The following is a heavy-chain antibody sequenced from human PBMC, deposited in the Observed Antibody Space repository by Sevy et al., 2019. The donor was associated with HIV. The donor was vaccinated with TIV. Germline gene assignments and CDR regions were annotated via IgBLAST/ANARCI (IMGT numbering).Heavy chain of an antibody. Sequence: GGSLRLSCAASGFTFSSYWMSWVRQAPGKGLEWVANIKQDGSEKYYVDSVKGRFTISRDNAKNSLYLQMNSLRAEDTAVYYCARDVVGIAAAVTYYYYGMDVWGQGTTVTVSS. V-gene: IGHV3-7*01. CDR2: IKQDGSEK. D-gene: IGHD6-13*01. J-gene: IGHJ6*02. CDR3: ARDVVGIAAAVTYYYYGMDV. CDR1: GFTFSSYW.